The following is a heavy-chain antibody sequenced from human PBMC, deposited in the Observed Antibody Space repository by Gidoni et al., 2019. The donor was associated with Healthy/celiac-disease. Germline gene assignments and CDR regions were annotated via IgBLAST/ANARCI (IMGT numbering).Heavy chain of an antibody. D-gene: IGHD3-22*01. V-gene: IGHV3-33*01. CDR3: ARGGYYDSSGYYLWVLDY. CDR2: IWYDGSNK. J-gene: IGHJ4*02. CDR1: GFPFSSYG. Sequence: QVQLVESGGGVVQPGRSLRLSCAASGFPFSSYGMHWVRQAPGKGLEWVAVIWYDGSNKYYADSVKGRFTISRDNSKNTLYLQMNSLRAEDTAVYYCARGGYYDSSGYYLWVLDYWGQGTLVTVSS.